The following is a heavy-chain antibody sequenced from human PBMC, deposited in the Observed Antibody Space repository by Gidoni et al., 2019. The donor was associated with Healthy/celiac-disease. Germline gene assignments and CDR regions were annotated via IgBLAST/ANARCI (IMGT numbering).Heavy chain of an antibody. Sequence: QVQLVESGGGVVQPGRSLRLSCAASGFTFSSYAMHWVRQAPGKGLEWVAVISYDGSNKYYADSVKGRFTISRDNSKNTLYLQMNSLRAEDTAVYYCAREEIGCSSTSCYDGDYYYGMDVWGQGTTVTVSS. V-gene: IGHV3-30*04. CDR1: GFTFSSYA. D-gene: IGHD2-2*01. CDR3: AREEIGCSSTSCYDGDYYYGMDV. CDR2: ISYDGSNK. J-gene: IGHJ6*02.